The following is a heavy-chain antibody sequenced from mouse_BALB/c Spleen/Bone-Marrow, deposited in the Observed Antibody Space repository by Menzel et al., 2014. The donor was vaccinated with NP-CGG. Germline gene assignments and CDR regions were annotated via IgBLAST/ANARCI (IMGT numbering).Heavy chain of an antibody. Sequence: EVQLQESGGGLVQPGGSRKLSCAASGFTFSSFGMHWVRQAPEKGLEWVAYISSGSSTIYYADTVKGRFTISRGNPKNTLFLQMTSLRSEDTAMYYCASSPYGYFDYWGQGTTLTVSS. J-gene: IGHJ2*01. D-gene: IGHD1-1*01. CDR2: ISSGSSTI. V-gene: IGHV5-17*02. CDR3: ASSPYGYFDY. CDR1: GFTFSSFG.